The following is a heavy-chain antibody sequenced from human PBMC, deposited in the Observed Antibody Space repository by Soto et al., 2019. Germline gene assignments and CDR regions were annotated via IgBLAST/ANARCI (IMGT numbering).Heavy chain of an antibody. V-gene: IGHV4-39*01. CDR1: GGSISSSSYY. J-gene: IGHJ4*02. CDR2: IYYSGST. Sequence: QLQLQESGPGLVKPSETLSLTCTVSGGSISSSSYYWGWIRQPPGKGLEWIGSIYYSGSTYYNPSLKSRVTISVDTSKNQSSLKLSSVTAADTAVYYCARQGGQYCGGDCYSDYWGQGTLVTVSS. D-gene: IGHD2-21*02. CDR3: ARQGGQYCGGDCYSDY.